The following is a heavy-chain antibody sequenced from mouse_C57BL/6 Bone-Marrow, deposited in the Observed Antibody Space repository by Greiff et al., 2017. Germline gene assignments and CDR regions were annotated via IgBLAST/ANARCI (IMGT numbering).Heavy chain of an antibody. V-gene: IGHV1-62-2*01. CDR1: GYTFTEYT. CDR3: ARHEGNYYDSRPRFAY. D-gene: IGHD1-1*01. CDR2: FYPGSGST. Sequence: QVQLQQSGAELVKPGASVKLSCKASGYTFTEYTIHWVKQRSGQGLEWIGWFYPGSGSTKYNEKFKDKATLTADKSSSTVYMELSRLTSEDSAVXFCARHEGNYYDSRPRFAYWGQGTLVTVSA. J-gene: IGHJ3*01.